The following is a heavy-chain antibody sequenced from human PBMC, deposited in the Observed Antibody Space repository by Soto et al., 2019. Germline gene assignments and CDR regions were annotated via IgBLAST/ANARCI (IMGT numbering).Heavy chain of an antibody. J-gene: IGHJ6*02. CDR1: GFTFSSYG. V-gene: IGHV3-33*01. CDR2: IWYDGTNK. Sequence: QVQLVESGGGVVQPGRSLRLSCAASGFTFSSYGMHWVRQAPGKGLEWVAVIWYDGTNKYYADSVKGRFTISRDNSKNKLYLQMNSLRAEDTAVYYCARDRGAVAGTRYYYGMDVWGQGTTVTVSS. CDR3: ARDRGAVAGTRYYYGMDV. D-gene: IGHD6-13*01.